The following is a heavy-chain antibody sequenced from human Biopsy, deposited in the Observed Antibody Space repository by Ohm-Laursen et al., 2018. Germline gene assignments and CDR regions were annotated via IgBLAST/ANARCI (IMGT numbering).Heavy chain of an antibody. CDR3: ARDYDTSGYYYVS. CDR2: IFYRGST. D-gene: IGHD3-22*01. CDR1: GGSISNNNYY. J-gene: IGHJ5*02. V-gene: IGHV4-39*01. Sequence: GSLSLTCTVSGGSISNNNYYWGWIRQPPGKGLEWIGSIFYRGSTHYKPSLKSRVNISVDTSKNQFSLKLNSVAAADTAVYYCARDYDTSGYYYVSWGQGTLVTVSS.